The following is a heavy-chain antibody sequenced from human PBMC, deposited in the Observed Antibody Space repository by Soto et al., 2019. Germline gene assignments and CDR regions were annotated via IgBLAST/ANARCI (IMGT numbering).Heavy chain of an antibody. CDR2: ITPYNGNA. CDR3: ARARMFSGAHHDY. J-gene: IGHJ4*02. V-gene: IGHV1-18*04. D-gene: IGHD1-26*01. CDR1: GYTFINFG. Sequence: ASVKVSCKASGYTFINFGINWVRQAPGQGLEWMGWITPYNGNANYPQKHQDRLTITTDTSTNTAYLELRSLRSDDTAVYFCARARMFSGAHHDYWGQGTRVTVS.